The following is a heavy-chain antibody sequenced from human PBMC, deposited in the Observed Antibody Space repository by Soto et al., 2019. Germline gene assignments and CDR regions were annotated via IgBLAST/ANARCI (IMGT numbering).Heavy chain of an antibody. CDR3: ARGRRYGNLGGYYGMDV. CDR2: INHSGST. V-gene: IGHV4-34*01. J-gene: IGHJ6*02. CDR1: GGSFSGYY. Sequence: SETLSLTCAVYGGSFSGYYWSWIRQPPGKGLEWIGEINHSGSTNYNPSLKSRVTISVDTSKNQFSLKLSSVTAADTAAYYCARGRRYGNLGGYYGMDVWGQGTTVTVSS. D-gene: IGHD2-15*01.